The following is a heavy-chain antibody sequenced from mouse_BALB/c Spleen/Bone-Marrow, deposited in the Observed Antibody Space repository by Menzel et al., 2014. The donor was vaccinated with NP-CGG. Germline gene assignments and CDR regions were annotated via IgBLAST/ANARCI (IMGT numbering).Heavy chain of an antibody. CDR3: ARSRDYGTSKSAWFAY. Sequence: LVKTGASVKISCKASGYSFTGYYMHWVKQSHGKSLEWIGYISCYNGATSYNQKFRGKATFTVDTSSSTAYMQFNSLTSEDSAVCYCARSRDYGTSKSAWFAYWGQGTLVTVSA. V-gene: IGHV1S34*01. CDR1: GYSFTGYY. D-gene: IGHD1-1*01. CDR2: ISCYNGAT. J-gene: IGHJ3*01.